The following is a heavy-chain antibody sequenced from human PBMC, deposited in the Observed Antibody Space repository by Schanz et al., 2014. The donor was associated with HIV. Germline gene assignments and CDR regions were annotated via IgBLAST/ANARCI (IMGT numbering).Heavy chain of an antibody. CDR1: GFTFSSYG. J-gene: IGHJ5*01. CDR3: ARDKSNLGMDS. V-gene: IGHV3-33*01. Sequence: QVQLVESGGGVVQPGRSLRLSCAVSGFTFSSYGMHWVRQAPGKGLEWVAVIWYDGSNKYYADSVKGRFTTSRDNAKNSLYVQMNTLRADDTAVYYCARDKSNLGMDSWGQGTLVTVSS. CDR2: IWYDGSNK.